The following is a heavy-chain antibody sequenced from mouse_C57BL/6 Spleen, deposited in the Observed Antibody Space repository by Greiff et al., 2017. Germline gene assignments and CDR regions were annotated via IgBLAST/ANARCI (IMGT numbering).Heavy chain of an antibody. V-gene: IGHV1-72*01. CDR1: GYTFTSYW. Sequence: QVQLQQPGAELVKPGASVKLSCKASGYTFTSYWMHWVKQRPGRGLEWIGRIDPNSGGTKYNEKFKSKATLTVDKPSRTAYMQLSSLTSEDSAVYYCAKETYSDYKEYYAMDYCGQGTSDTVSS. D-gene: IGHD2-4*01. J-gene: IGHJ4*01. CDR2: IDPNSGGT. CDR3: AKETYSDYKEYYAMDY.